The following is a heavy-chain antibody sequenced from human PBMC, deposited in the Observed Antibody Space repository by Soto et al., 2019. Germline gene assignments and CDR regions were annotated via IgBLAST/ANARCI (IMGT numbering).Heavy chain of an antibody. J-gene: IGHJ6*02. CDR3: ARDRRGRADGFIYYYGMEV. CDR1: GESVGRGTNY. D-gene: IGHD6-13*01. CDR2: IFDAATA. V-gene: IGHV4-61*01. Sequence: QVQLQESGPRLMKPSGTLSLICSVSGESVGRGTNYWSWVRQAPGRGLEWIGYIFDAATAIYNPSFESRVSISLDAAKNQVSLKLTSVTAADTAIYYCARDRRGRADGFIYYYGMEVWGQGTSVTVSS.